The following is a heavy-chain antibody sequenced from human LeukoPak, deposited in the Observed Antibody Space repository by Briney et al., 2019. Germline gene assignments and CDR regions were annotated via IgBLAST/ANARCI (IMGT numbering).Heavy chain of an antibody. CDR2: VYYKGDT. Sequence: SETLSLTCSVSGGSTTGYFWTWIRQPPGKGPEWIGYVYYKGDTSYSPSLESRVTISVDKFKNQFSLKLSSVTAADTAVYYCASKLTAVAGYFDYWGQGTLVTVSS. V-gene: IGHV4-59*12. CDR3: ASKLTAVAGYFDY. J-gene: IGHJ4*02. CDR1: GGSTTGYF. D-gene: IGHD6-19*01.